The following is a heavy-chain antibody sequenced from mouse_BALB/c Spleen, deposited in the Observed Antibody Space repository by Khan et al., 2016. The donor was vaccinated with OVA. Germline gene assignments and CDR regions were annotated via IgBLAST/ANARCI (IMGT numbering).Heavy chain of an antibody. CDR2: INPHIGET. D-gene: IGHD1-1*01. V-gene: IGHV1-20*02. J-gene: IGHJ2*01. CDR1: GYSFTGYF. CDR3: TELSRSDFDY. Sequence: VQLKQSGPELVKPGASVKISCKASGYSFTGYFMNWVMQSHGKSLEWIGRINPHIGETFYNQKFKGKATLTVDESSSTAHMALRSLAAEDSAVYYCTELSRSDFDYWGQGTTLTVSS.